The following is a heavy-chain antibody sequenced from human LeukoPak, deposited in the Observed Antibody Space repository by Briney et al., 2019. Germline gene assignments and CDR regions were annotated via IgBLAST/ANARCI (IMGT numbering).Heavy chain of an antibody. J-gene: IGHJ3*02. CDR3: ASTAVGAFDI. CDR2: IKQDGSEK. D-gene: IGHD4-23*01. CDR1: GFTVSSNY. V-gene: IGHV3-7*01. Sequence: PGGSLRLSCAASGFTVSSNYMSWVRQAPGKGLEWVANIKQDGSEKYYVDSVKGRFTISRDNAKNSLYLQMNSLRAEDTAVYYCASTAVGAFDIWGQGTMVTVSS.